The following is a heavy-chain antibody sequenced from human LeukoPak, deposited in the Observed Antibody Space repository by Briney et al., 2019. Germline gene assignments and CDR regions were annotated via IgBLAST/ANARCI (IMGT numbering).Heavy chain of an antibody. CDR1: GFTVSSNY. D-gene: IGHD3-10*01. CDR3: ASGGMGARKYYSDPFHY. V-gene: IGHV3-53*01. CDR2: LYSAGST. J-gene: IGHJ4*02. Sequence: GGSLRLSCAASGFTVSSNYMSWVRQAPGKGLEWVSNLYSAGSTYYADSVRGRFTISRDSSKNTVCLQMNSLRAEDTAVYYCASGGMGARKYYSDPFHYWGQGTLVTVSS.